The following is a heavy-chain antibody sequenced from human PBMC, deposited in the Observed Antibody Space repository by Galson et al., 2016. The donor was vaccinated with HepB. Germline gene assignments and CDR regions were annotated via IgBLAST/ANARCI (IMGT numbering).Heavy chain of an antibody. J-gene: IGHJ5*02. Sequence: SGFTFTAYGIRWVRQAPGQGLEWMGWINAYNGNTNYAQSFQGRVTMTTDTSTGTAYMELWNLRSDDTALYYCARVLGGYDFYPWGQGTLVTVSS. D-gene: IGHD5-12*01. V-gene: IGHV1-18*01. CDR3: ARVLGGYDFYP. CDR2: INAYNGNT. CDR1: GFTFTAYG.